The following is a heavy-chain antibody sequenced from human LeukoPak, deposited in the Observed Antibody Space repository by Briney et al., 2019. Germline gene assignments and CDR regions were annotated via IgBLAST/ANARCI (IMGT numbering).Heavy chain of an antibody. CDR3: AKDLELAVAGTFDY. Sequence: GGSLTLSCAASGFTFSSYGMHWVRQAPGKGLEGVAVISYDGSNKYYADSVKGRFTISRDNSKNTLYLQMNSLRAEDTAVYYCAKDLELAVAGTFDYWGQGTLVTVSS. CDR2: ISYDGSNK. J-gene: IGHJ4*02. D-gene: IGHD6-19*01. CDR1: GFTFSSYG. V-gene: IGHV3-30*18.